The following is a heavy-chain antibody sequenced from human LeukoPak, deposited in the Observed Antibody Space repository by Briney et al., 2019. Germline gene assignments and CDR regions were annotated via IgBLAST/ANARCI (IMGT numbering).Heavy chain of an antibody. CDR1: GYTFTGYY. J-gene: IGHJ4*02. D-gene: IGHD3-10*01. CDR3: ARVFTIDRIPYYFDY. Sequence: ASVKVSCKASGYTFTGYYMHWVRQAPGQGLEWMGWINPNSGGTNYAQKFQGRVTMTRDTSISTAYMELSRLRSDDTAVYYCARVFTIDRIPYYFDYWGQGTLVTVSS. CDR2: INPNSGGT. V-gene: IGHV1-2*02.